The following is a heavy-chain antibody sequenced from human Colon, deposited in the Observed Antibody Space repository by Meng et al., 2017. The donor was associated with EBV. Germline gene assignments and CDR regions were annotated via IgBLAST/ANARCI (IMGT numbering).Heavy chain of an antibody. D-gene: IGHD5-24*01. CDR2: IYHGGNT. Sequence: QVKLRESGPTLVKPSDTLSLPCAVCGAYISSNNWWSWVRQPPGKGLEWIGEIYHGGNTNYNPSLKSRVTISVDRSNDQFSLSLSSVTAADTAVYYCARGNAYNAPSFDYWGQGTLVTVSS. CDR1: GAYISSNNW. J-gene: IGHJ4*02. V-gene: IGHV4-4*02. CDR3: ARGNAYNAPSFDY.